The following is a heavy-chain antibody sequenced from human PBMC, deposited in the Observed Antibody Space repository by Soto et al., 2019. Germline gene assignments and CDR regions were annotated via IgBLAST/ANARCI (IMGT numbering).Heavy chain of an antibody. V-gene: IGHV3-33*01. J-gene: IGHJ6*02. D-gene: IGHD3-9*01. Sequence: PGGSLRLSCAASGFTFSGYGMHWVRQAPGKGLEWVAVIWYDGSNKYYADSVKGRFTISRDNSKNTLYLQMNSLRAEDTAVYYCARQYYDILSGYRNYYQDLIAVRAQRTTVTVSS. CDR2: IWYDGSNK. CDR3: ARQYYDILSGYRNYYQDLIAV. CDR1: GFTFSGYG.